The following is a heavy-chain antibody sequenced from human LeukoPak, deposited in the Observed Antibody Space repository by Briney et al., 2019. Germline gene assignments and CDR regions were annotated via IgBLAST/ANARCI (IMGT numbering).Heavy chain of an antibody. CDR3: AITFRIDCSSTSCYYYGMDV. CDR2: ISYDGSHE. CDR1: GFTFSSYA. V-gene: IGHV3-30*04. J-gene: IGHJ6*04. Sequence: GGSLRLSCAASGFTFSSYAMRWVRQAPGKGLEWVAVISYDGSHEYYADSVKGRFTISRDNSKNTLYLQMNSLRPEDTAVYYCAITFRIDCSSTSCYYYGMDVWGKGTTVTVSS. D-gene: IGHD2-2*01.